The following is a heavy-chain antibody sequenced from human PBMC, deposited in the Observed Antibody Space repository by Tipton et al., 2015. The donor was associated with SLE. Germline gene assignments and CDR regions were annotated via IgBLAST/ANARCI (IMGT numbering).Heavy chain of an antibody. D-gene: IGHD6-19*01. V-gene: IGHV4-4*07. CDR1: GASITSHY. Sequence: GLVKPSETLSVTCTVSGASITSHYWSWIRQPAGKGLEWIGHIYTSGNTYYSPSLKSRVTMSVDTSKNQFSLQLSSVTAADTAVYYCARAGGSGWPQHDYWGPGTLVTVSS. CDR3: ARAGGSGWPQHDY. CDR2: IYTSGNT. J-gene: IGHJ4*02.